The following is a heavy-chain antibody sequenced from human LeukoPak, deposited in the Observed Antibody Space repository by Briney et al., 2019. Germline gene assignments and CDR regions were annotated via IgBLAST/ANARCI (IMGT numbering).Heavy chain of an antibody. Sequence: SETLSLTCTVSGGNISSSSYYWGWIRQPPGKGLEWIGSIYYSGSTYDNPSLKSRVTISVDTSKNQFSLKLSSVTAADTAVYYCASLVAGFDAFDIWGQGTMVTVSS. CDR3: ASLVAGFDAFDI. D-gene: IGHD6-19*01. V-gene: IGHV4-39*01. J-gene: IGHJ3*02. CDR2: IYYSGST. CDR1: GGNISSSSYY.